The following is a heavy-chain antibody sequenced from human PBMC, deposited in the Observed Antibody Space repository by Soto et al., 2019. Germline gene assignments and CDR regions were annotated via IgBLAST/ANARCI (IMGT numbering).Heavy chain of an antibody. Sequence: QVQLVQSGAEVKKPGSSVKVSCKASGGTFSSYAISWVRQAPGQGLEWMGGIIPIFGTANYAQKFQGRVTITADESTSTAYTELRSLRSEDTAVYYCATRPTEGDWFDPWGQGTLVTVSS. D-gene: IGHD3-16*01. J-gene: IGHJ5*02. V-gene: IGHV1-69*01. CDR2: IIPIFGTA. CDR1: GGTFSSYA. CDR3: ATRPTEGDWFDP.